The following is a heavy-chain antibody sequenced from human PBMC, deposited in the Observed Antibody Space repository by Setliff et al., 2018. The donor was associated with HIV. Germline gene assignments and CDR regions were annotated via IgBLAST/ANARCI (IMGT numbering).Heavy chain of an antibody. CDR2: MSPKSGNT. D-gene: IGHD3-3*01. J-gene: IGHJ4*02. CDR1: GYIFTSYD. Sequence: ASVKVSCKASGYIFTSYDIHWVRQATGQGLEWMGRMSPKSGNTGNTQKCRGRITMTRDTSTNTAYMELSSLTSDDTAVYYCARGLNVLSGYTWVVWGQGTPVTVSS. CDR3: ARGLNVLSGYTWVV. V-gene: IGHV1-8*02.